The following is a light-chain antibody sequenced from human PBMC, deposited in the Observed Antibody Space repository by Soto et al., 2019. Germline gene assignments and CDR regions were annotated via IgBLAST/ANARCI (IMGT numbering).Light chain of an antibody. V-gene: IGLV2-14*01. J-gene: IGLJ1*01. Sequence: QSVLTQPAAVSGAPGQSSTISCTGTSSGVGGYNYVSWYQQQSGKAPKLMIHEVSNRPSGVSNRFSGSKSGNTASLTISGLQAEAEADYYCSSYTSSRAYVFGIGTKVTVL. CDR2: EVS. CDR3: SSYTSSRAYV. CDR1: SSGVGGYNY.